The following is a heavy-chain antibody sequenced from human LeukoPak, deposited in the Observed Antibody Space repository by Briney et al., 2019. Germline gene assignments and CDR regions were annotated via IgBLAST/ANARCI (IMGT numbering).Heavy chain of an antibody. CDR1: GYTFTSFD. D-gene: IGHD1-20*01. V-gene: IGHV1-8*01. J-gene: IGHJ5*02. Sequence: ASVKVSCKASGYTFTSFDINWVRQATGQGLEWMGWMNYNSGNTGYAQKFQGRVTMTTDTSTSTAYMELRSLRSDDTAVYYCARIRGITGTDWFDPWGQGTLVTVSS. CDR2: MNYNSGNT. CDR3: ARIRGITGTDWFDP.